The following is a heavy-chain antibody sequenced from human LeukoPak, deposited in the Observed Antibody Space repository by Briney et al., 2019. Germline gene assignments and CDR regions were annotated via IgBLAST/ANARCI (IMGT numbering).Heavy chain of an antibody. CDR1: DYTLTSYG. J-gene: IGHJ4*02. Sequence: GASVKVSCKASDYTLTSYGISWVRQAPGQGLEWMGWISVYSGNTNYAQKLQGRVTLTTDTSTSTAYMELGSLRSDDTAVYYCARDADGVIDYWGQGTLVTVSS. D-gene: IGHD3-10*01. V-gene: IGHV1-18*01. CDR2: ISVYSGNT. CDR3: ARDADGVIDY.